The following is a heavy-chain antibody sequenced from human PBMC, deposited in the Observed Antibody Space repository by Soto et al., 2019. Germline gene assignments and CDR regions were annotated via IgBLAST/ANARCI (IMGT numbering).Heavy chain of an antibody. CDR2: INPNSGGT. D-gene: IGHD6-13*01. CDR1: GYTFTGYY. CDR3: ARGPPYSSSWYNWFDP. J-gene: IGHJ5*02. V-gene: IGHV1-2*02. Sequence: ASVKVSCKASGYTFTGYYMHWVRQAPGQGLEWMGWINPNSGGTNYAQKFQGRVTMTRDTSISTAYMELSRLRSDDTAVYYCARGPPYSSSWYNWFDPWGQGSLVTVSS.